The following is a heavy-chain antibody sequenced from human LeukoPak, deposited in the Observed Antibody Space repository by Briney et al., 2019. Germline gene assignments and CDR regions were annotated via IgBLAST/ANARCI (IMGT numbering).Heavy chain of an antibody. CDR1: GFTVSSNY. J-gene: IGHJ4*02. D-gene: IGHD4-23*01. CDR2: IYSGGTT. CDR3: ARGGGGNSDFVTSYTGASLSFDY. Sequence: PGASLRLSCAASGFTVSSNYMIWVRHAPGEGLEGGSVIYSGGTTYYADSVKGRFTISRDVSQNTLYLQMNSLGVEDTAVYYCARGGGGNSDFVTSYTGASLSFDYWGQGALVTVSS. V-gene: IGHV3-53*01.